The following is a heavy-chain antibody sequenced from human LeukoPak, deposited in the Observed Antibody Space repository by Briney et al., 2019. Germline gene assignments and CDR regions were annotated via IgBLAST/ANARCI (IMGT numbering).Heavy chain of an antibody. CDR2: IRYDGSNK. V-gene: IGHV3-30*02. CDR3: AKDSPYYYGSGSRHYYYYYMDV. D-gene: IGHD3-10*01. Sequence: GGSLRLSCAASGFTFSSYGMHWVRQAPGKGLEWVAFIRYDGSNKYYADSVKGRFTISGDNSKNTLYLQMNSLRAEDTAVYYCAKDSPYYYGSGSRHYYYYYMDVWGKGTTVTISS. J-gene: IGHJ6*03. CDR1: GFTFSSYG.